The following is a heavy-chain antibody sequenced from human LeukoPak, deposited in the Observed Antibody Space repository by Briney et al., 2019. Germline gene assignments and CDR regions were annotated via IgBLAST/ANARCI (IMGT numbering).Heavy chain of an antibody. V-gene: IGHV1-8*01. D-gene: IGHD2-2*01. CDR1: GYTFTSYD. J-gene: IGHJ4*02. Sequence: ASVKVSCKASGYTFTSYDINWVRQATGQGLEWMGWMNPNSGNTGYAQKFQGRATMTRNTSISTAYMELSSLRSEDTAVYYCARGWVPAAMRTGRTKYYFDYWGQGTLVTVSS. CDR2: MNPNSGNT. CDR3: ARGWVPAAMRTGRTKYYFDY.